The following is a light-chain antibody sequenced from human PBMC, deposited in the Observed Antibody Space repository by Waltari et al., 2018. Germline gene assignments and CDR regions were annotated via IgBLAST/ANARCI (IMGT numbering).Light chain of an antibody. Sequence: DIQMTQSPSTLSASVGDRVTITCRASQNIDSWLAWYQQKQGEAPKLLIYDASSLASGVPSRFSGSGSGTEFTLTISGLQPDDFATYYCQQGYRIPLAFGPGAKVEMK. CDR2: DAS. CDR1: QNIDSW. CDR3: QQGYRIPLA. J-gene: IGKJ3*01. V-gene: IGKV1-5*01.